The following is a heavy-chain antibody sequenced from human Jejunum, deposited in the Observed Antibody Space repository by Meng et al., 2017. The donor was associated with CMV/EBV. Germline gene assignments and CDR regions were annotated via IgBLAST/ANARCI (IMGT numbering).Heavy chain of an antibody. V-gene: IGHV4-4*02. Sequence: DSIRSNHWWSCVRQPPGEGLVWVAEISTAESTNYNPSLRSQVTISRDKSKNQFSLKVTSVTAADTAVYYCARSRCTKSSCHTGTFDYWGPGTLVTVSS. CDR3: ARSRCTKSSCHTGTFDY. CDR2: ISTAEST. J-gene: IGHJ4*02. D-gene: IGHD2-2*02. CDR1: DSIRSNHW.